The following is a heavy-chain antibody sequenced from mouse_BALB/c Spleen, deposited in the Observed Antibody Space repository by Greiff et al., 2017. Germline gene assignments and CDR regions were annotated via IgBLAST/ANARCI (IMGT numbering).Heavy chain of an antibody. CDR2: ISYSGST. J-gene: IGHJ1*01. CDR3: ARSGNYLYWYFDV. Sequence: EVKLVESGPGLVKPSQSLSLTCTVTGYSITSDYAWNWIRQFPGNKLEWMGYISYSGSTSYNPSLKSRISITRDTSKNQFFLQLNSVTTEDTATYYCARSGNYLYWYFDVWGAGTTVTVSS. CDR1: GYSITSDYA. V-gene: IGHV3-2*02. D-gene: IGHD2-1*01.